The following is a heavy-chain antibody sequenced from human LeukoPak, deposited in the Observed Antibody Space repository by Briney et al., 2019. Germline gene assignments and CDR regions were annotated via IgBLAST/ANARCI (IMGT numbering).Heavy chain of an antibody. CDR3: ARRGQLWLAR. D-gene: IGHD5-18*01. Sequence: SETLSLTCAVYGGSFSGYYWSWIRQPPGKGLEWIGGINHSGSTTYNPSPKRRVTISVDTSKSQFPLKLSSVTAADTAVNYCARRGQLWLARWGQGTLVTVSS. CDR1: GGSFSGYY. CDR2: INHSGST. V-gene: IGHV4-34*01. J-gene: IGHJ4*02.